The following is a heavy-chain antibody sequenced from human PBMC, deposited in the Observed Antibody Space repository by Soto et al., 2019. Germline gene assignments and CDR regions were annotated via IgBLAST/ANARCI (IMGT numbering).Heavy chain of an antibody. CDR2: ISGSGGST. V-gene: IGHV3-23*01. J-gene: IGHJ6*02. CDR1: GFTFSSNA. CDR3: AKIQSGPAYYYGMDV. Sequence: PGGSLRLSCAASGFTFSSNAMTWVRQAPGKGLEWVSGISGSGGSTYNADSVKGRFIISRDNSKNALFLQMNSLRAEDTAVYYCAKIQSGPAYYYGMDVWGQGTTVTVSS.